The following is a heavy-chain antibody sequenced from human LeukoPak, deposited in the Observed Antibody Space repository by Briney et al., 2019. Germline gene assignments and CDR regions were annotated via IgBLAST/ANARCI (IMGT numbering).Heavy chain of an antibody. V-gene: IGHV1-69*06. CDR3: ARDEVMITFGGVIVNNWFDP. J-gene: IGHJ5*02. Sequence: ASVKVSCKASGGTFSRLAISWVRQAPGLGLEWMGRIVPSFGTTNYAQNFQGRVTIAADKSTSTAYMELRSLRSDDTAVYYCARDEVMITFGGVIVNNWFDPWGQGTLVTVSS. D-gene: IGHD3-16*02. CDR2: IVPSFGTT. CDR1: GGTFSRLA.